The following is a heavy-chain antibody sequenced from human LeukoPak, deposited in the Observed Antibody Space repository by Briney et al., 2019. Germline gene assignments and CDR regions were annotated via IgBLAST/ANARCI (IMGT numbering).Heavy chain of an antibody. V-gene: IGHV3-48*03. CDR2: ISGSGSTI. D-gene: IGHD3-22*01. J-gene: IGHJ4*02. CDR3: TRGSHSSSYYGHYFDY. Sequence: GGSLRLSCAASGFTLNSYEMNWVRQAPGKGLEWVSYISGSGSTIYYADSVKGRFTISRDNAKNSLYLQMNSLRAEDTAVYYCTRGSHSSSYYGHYFDYWGKGTLVTVSS. CDR1: GFTLNSYE.